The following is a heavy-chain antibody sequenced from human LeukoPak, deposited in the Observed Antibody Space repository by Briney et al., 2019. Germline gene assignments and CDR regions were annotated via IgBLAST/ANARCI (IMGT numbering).Heavy chain of an antibody. CDR2: INHSGST. D-gene: IGHD3-10*01. CDR3: ARRRTYYYGSGSYYYLDY. Sequence: SETLSLTCAVYGGSFSNYYWSWIRQPPGKGLEWIGEINHSGSTNYNPSLKSRVTISVDTSKNQFSLKLSSATAADTAVYYCARRRTYYYGSGSYYYLDYWGQGTLVTVSS. J-gene: IGHJ4*02. V-gene: IGHV4-34*01. CDR1: GGSFSNYY.